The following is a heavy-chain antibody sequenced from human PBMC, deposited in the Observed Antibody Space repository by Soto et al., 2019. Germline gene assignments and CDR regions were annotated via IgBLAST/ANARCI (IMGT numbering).Heavy chain of an antibody. CDR1: GGSISSGDYY. J-gene: IGHJ5*02. CDR3: ARVVFGELLYWFDP. D-gene: IGHD3-10*02. CDR2: IYYSGST. V-gene: IGHV4-30-4*01. Sequence: SETLSPTCTVSGGSISSGDYYWSRIRQPPGKGLEWIGYIYYSGSTYYNPSLNRRDTISVDTSKNQYSLKLSSVPAADTAGHYWARVVFGELLYWFDPGGQGTLVTAPQ.